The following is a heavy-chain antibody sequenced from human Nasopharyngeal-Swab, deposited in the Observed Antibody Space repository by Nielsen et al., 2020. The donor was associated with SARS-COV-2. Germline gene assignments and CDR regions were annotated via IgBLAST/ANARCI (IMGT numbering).Heavy chain of an antibody. V-gene: IGHV3-21*01. CDR2: ISSSSSYI. J-gene: IGHJ4*02. D-gene: IGHD2-15*01. Sequence: GESLKISCAASGFTSSSYSMNWVRQAPGKGLEWVSSISSSSSYIYYADSVKGRFTISRDNAKNSLYLQMNSLRAEDTAVYYCARDSCSGGSCYSDFDYWGQGTLVTVSS. CDR1: GFTSSSYS. CDR3: ARDSCSGGSCYSDFDY.